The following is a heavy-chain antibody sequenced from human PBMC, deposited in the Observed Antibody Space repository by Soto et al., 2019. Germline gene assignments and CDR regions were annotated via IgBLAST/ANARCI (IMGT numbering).Heavy chain of an antibody. CDR2: IYYSGST. D-gene: IGHD1-26*01. J-gene: IGHJ4*02. Sequence: PSETLSLTCTVSGGSISSSSYYWGWIRQPPGKGLEWIGSIYYSGSTYYNPSLKSRVTISVDTSKNQFSLKLSSVTAADTAVYYCARSPSLVGATVFDYWGQGTLVTVPQ. V-gene: IGHV4-39*01. CDR3: ARSPSLVGATVFDY. CDR1: GGSISSSSYY.